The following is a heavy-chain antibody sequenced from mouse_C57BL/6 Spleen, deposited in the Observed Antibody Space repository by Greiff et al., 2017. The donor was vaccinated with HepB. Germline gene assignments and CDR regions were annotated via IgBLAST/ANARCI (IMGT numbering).Heavy chain of an antibody. CDR3: ARLGYDGFAY. CDR2: IYPGSGNT. D-gene: IGHD2-2*01. V-gene: IGHV1-76*01. Sequence: LEESGAELVRPGASVKLSCKASGYTFTDYYINWVKQRPGQGLEWIARIYPGSGNTYYNEKFKGKATLTAEKSSSTAYMQLSSLTSEDSAVYFCARLGYDGFAYWGQGTLVTVSA. J-gene: IGHJ3*01. CDR1: GYTFTDYY.